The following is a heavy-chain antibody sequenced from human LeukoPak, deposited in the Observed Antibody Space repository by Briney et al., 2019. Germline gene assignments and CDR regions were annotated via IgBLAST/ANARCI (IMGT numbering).Heavy chain of an antibody. CDR3: ARGEGATTQEVFDY. V-gene: IGHV1-18*01. CDR1: GYTFTSYG. J-gene: IGHJ4*02. Sequence: RGASVKVSCKASGYTFTSYGISWVRQAPGQGLEWMGWISAYNGNTNYAQKLQGRVTMTTDTSTSTAYMELRSLRSDDTAVYYCARGEGATTQEVFDYWGQGTLVTVSS. CDR2: ISAYNGNT. D-gene: IGHD1-26*01.